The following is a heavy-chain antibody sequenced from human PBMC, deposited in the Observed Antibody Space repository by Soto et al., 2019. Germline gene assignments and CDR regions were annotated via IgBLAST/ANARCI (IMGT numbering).Heavy chain of an antibody. CDR2: ISSSGSTI. V-gene: IGHV3-48*03. D-gene: IGHD3-3*01. Sequence: GSLRLSCAASGFTFSSYEMNWVRQAPGKGLEWVSYISSSGSTIYYADSVKGRFTISRDNAKNSLYLQMNSLRAEDTAVYYCARGRSYYDFWSGYYKGDAFDIWGQGTMVTVSS. CDR3: ARGRSYYDFWSGYYKGDAFDI. CDR1: GFTFSSYE. J-gene: IGHJ3*02.